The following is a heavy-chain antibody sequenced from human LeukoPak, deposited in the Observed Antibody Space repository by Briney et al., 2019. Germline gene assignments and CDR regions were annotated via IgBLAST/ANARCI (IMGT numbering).Heavy chain of an antibody. CDR3: ARGHYYDSSGYYYLDY. Sequence: PSETLSLTCTVSGGSISSGSYYWSWIRQPAGKGLEWIGRIYTSGTTNYNPSLKSRVTISVDTSKNQFSLKLSSVTAADTAVYYCARGHYYDSSGYYYLDYWGQGTLVTVSS. CDR1: GGSISSGSYY. V-gene: IGHV4-61*02. J-gene: IGHJ4*02. CDR2: IYTSGTT. D-gene: IGHD3-22*01.